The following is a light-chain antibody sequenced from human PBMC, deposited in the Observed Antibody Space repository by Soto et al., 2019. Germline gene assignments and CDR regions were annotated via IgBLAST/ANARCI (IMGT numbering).Light chain of an antibody. J-gene: IGKJ4*01. V-gene: IGKV1-5*03. CDR3: QQYGAYPLT. Sequence: DIQLTQSPSTLSASVGDRVTITCRASQSISSWLAWYQQKPGKAPKLLVYKASSLESGVPSRFSGSGSATEFTLTITTLQPDDFATYYCQQYGAYPLTFGGGTKVEI. CDR1: QSISSW. CDR2: KAS.